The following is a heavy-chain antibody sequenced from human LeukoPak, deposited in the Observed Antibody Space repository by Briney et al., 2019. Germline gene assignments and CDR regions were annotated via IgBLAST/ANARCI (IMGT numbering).Heavy chain of an antibody. CDR3: ARDLAASGIDP. Sequence: GGSLRLSCAASGFTVSSNYMSWVRQAPGKGLEWVSVIYSGGSTYYADSVKGRFTISRDNSKNTLYLQMNSLGAEDTAVYYCARDLAASGIDPWGQGTLVTVSS. J-gene: IGHJ5*02. D-gene: IGHD6-13*01. CDR1: GFTVSSNY. CDR2: IYSGGST. V-gene: IGHV3-66*01.